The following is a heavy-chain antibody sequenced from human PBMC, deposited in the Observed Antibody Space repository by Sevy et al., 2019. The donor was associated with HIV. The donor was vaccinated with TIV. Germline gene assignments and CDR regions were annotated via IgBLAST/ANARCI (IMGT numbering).Heavy chain of an antibody. Sequence: GEPLKISCAASGFTFNKYSMSWVRQPPGKGLEWVATLSFGCGEINYADSVKGRFTISRDNSKNSFYLQMNNLRAEDTALYYCAREGCTKPHDYWGQGTLVTVSS. CDR2: LSFGCGEI. D-gene: IGHD2-8*01. CDR3: AREGCTKPHDY. V-gene: IGHV3-23*01. J-gene: IGHJ4*02. CDR1: GFTFNKYS.